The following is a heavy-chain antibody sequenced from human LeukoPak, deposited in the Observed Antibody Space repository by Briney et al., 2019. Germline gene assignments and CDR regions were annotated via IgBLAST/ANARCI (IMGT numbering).Heavy chain of an antibody. Sequence: GGSLRLSCAASGFTFSNAGMSWVRQAPGKGLEWVGRIQSKADGGTTDYAAPVKGRFTISRDDSKSTLYLQLNSLKTEDTAVYYCSSSAAVTLLFYWGRGTLVTVSS. D-gene: IGHD2-15*01. V-gene: IGHV3-15*01. CDR1: GFTFSNAG. J-gene: IGHJ4*02. CDR2: IQSKADGGTT. CDR3: SSSAAVTLLFY.